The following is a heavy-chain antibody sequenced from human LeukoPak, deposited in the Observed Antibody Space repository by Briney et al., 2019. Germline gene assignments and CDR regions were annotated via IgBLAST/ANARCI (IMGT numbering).Heavy chain of an antibody. V-gene: IGHV3-15*01. D-gene: IGHD3-3*01. CDR3: TTELPNYDFWSGYYNWFDP. Sequence: GGPLRLSCAASGFTFSNAWMSWDRQAPGMGLEWVGRIKSKTDGGTTDYAAPVKGRFTISRDDSKNTLYLQMNSLKTEDTAVYYCTTELPNYDFWSGYYNWFDPWGQGTLVTVSS. CDR1: GFTFSNAW. J-gene: IGHJ5*02. CDR2: IKSKTDGGTT.